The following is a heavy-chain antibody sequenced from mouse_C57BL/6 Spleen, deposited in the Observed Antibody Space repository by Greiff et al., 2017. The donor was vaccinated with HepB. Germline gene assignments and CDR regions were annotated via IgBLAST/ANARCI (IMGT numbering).Heavy chain of an antibody. V-gene: IGHV5-4*03. D-gene: IGHD1-1*01. CDR2: ISDGGSYT. Sequence: DVKLVESGGGLVKPGGSLKLSCAASGFTFSSYAMSWVRQTPEKRLEWVATISDGGSYTYYPDNVKGRFTISRDNAKNNLYLQMSHLKSEDTAMYYCARGDGTTVVDYYFDYWGQGTTLTVSS. CDR1: GFTFSSYA. CDR3: ARGDGTTVVDYYFDY. J-gene: IGHJ2*01.